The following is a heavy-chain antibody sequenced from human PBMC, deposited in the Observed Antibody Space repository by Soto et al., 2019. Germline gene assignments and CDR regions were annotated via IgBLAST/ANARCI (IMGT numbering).Heavy chain of an antibody. Sequence: SVKVSCKASGYTFTGYYMHWVRQAPGQGLEWMGGIIPIFGTANYAQKFQGRVTITADESTSTAYMELSSLRSEDTAVYYCARDRPDSSGYYYDYWGQGTLVTVSS. CDR2: IIPIFGTA. J-gene: IGHJ4*02. CDR1: GYTFTGYY. D-gene: IGHD3-22*01. CDR3: ARDRPDSSGYYYDY. V-gene: IGHV1-69*13.